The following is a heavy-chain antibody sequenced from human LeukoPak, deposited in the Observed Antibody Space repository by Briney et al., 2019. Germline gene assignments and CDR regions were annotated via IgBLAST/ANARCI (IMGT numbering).Heavy chain of an antibody. CDR1: GFVFSSFE. CDR3: AILNSGRDY. D-gene: IGHD2-15*01. J-gene: IGHJ4*02. CDR2: ISESGSDV. Sequence: PGGSLRLSCATSGFVFSSFEMTWVRQAPGSGLEWVSFISESGSDVFYADSVKGRFTISRDNSKNTLYLQMNSLRAEDTAVYYCAILNSGRDYWGQGTLVTVSS. V-gene: IGHV3-48*03.